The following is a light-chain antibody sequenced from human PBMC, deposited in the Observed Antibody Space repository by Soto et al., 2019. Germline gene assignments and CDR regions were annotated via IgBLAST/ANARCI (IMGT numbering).Light chain of an antibody. CDR3: SSYTTGSTLYV. CDR2: GVK. V-gene: IGLV2-14*01. CDR1: GRDIGAYNY. J-gene: IGLJ1*01. Sequence: QSALTQPASVSGSPGQSITISCTGSGRDIGAYNYVSWYQQHPGKAPKLLIYGVKNRPSGVSYRFSASKSAFTASLTISGLQAEDEAHYYCSSYTTGSTLYVFGGGTKVTVL.